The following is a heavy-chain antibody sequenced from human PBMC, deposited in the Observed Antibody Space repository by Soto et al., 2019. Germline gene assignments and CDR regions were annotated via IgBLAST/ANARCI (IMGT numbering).Heavy chain of an antibody. D-gene: IGHD2-21*01. CDR3: TRGSSEVMATMHYFDF. CDR2: IIPMFGSA. CDR1: GGIFNSYA. J-gene: IGHJ4*02. V-gene: IGHV1-69*01. Sequence: QVQLVQSGADVQRPGSSVKVSCKASGGIFNSYAISWVRQAPGQGLEWMGAIIPMFGSATYAQKFRGRATITAAESTSTVYMELSSLGSQGTAMYYCTRGSSEVMATMHYFDFWGQGTLVTVSS.